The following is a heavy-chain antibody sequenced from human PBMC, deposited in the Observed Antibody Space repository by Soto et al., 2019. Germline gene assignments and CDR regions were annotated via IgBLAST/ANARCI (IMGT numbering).Heavy chain of an antibody. J-gene: IGHJ4*02. D-gene: IGHD5-12*01. CDR2: INHSGST. Sequence: PSETLSLTCAVYGGSFSGYYWSWIRQPPGKGLEWIGEINHSGSTNYNPSLKSRVTISVDTPKNQFSLKLSSVTAAGTAVYYCARGRGHDSLYYFDYWGQGTLVTVSS. CDR1: GGSFSGYY. V-gene: IGHV4-34*01. CDR3: ARGRGHDSLYYFDY.